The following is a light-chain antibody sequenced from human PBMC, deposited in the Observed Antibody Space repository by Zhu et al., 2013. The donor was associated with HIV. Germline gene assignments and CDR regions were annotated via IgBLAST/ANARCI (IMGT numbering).Light chain of an antibody. CDR2: DNH. Sequence: QSVLTQPPSVSAAPGQKVTISCSGSNSNIENNYVAWYQQVPGTAPKLLIYDNHNRPSGIPDRFSGSKSVTSATLGITGLQTGDEANYYCATWDSSLSEVVFGGGTKLTVL. J-gene: IGLJ2*01. CDR1: NSNIENNY. V-gene: IGLV1-51*01. CDR3: ATWDSSLSEVV.